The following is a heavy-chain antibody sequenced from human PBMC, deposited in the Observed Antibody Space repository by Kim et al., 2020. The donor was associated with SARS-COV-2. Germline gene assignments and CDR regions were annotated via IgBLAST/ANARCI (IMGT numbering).Heavy chain of an antibody. CDR1: GYTFTGYY. CDR2: INPNSGGT. V-gene: IGHV1-2*06. D-gene: IGHD1-26*01. CDR3: ARSSYSGSYGFDY. Sequence: ASVKVSCKASGYTFTGYYMHWVRQAPGQGLEWMGRINPNSGGTNYAQKFQARVTMTRDTSISTAYMELSRLRSDDTAVYYCARSSYSGSYGFDYWGQGTLVTVSS. J-gene: IGHJ4*02.